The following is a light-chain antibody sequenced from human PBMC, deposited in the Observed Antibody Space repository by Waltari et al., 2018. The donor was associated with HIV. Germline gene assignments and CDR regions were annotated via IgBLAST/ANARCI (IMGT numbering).Light chain of an antibody. CDR1: SASIGNT. Sequence: QSVLTQPPSASGAPGQRVTISCSGSSASIGNTVYWYQQLPGTAPKVLIYRDNQRPSVVPDLFSGSRSGTSASRDVSGLRSEDEANYICAAWDDILSGWVFGGGTKLTVL. CDR2: RDN. CDR3: AAWDDILSGWV. V-gene: IGLV1-47*01. J-gene: IGLJ3*02.